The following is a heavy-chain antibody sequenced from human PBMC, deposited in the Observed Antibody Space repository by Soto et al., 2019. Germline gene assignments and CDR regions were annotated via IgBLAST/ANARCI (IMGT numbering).Heavy chain of an antibody. D-gene: IGHD3-9*01. CDR1: GFTFSSYG. Sequence: GGSLRLSCAASGFTFSSYGMHWVRQAPGKGLEWVAVIWYDGSNKYYADSVKGRFTISRDNSKNTLYLQMNSLRAEDTAVYYCARDGDILTGFDYWGQGTLVTVS. J-gene: IGHJ4*02. V-gene: IGHV3-33*01. CDR3: ARDGDILTGFDY. CDR2: IWYDGSNK.